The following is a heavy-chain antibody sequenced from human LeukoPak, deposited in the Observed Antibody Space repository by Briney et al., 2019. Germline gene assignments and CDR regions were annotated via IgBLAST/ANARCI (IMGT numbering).Heavy chain of an antibody. J-gene: IGHJ3*02. D-gene: IGHD4-23*01. CDR3: ARDLQPYGGNSLDAFDT. CDR1: GFTFSSYA. Sequence: PGRSLRLSCAASGFTFSSYAMHWVRQAPGKGLEWVAVISYDGSNKYYADSVKGRFTISRDNSKNTLYLQMNSLRAEDTAVYYCARDLQPYGGNSLDAFDTWGQGTMVTVSS. CDR2: ISYDGSNK. V-gene: IGHV3-30-3*01.